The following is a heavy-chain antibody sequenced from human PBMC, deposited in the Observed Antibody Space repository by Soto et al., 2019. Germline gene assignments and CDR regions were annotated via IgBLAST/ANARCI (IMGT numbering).Heavy chain of an antibody. CDR1: GGSVCIYY. CDR3: ARGISSGKSSPYYYYYMDV. D-gene: IGHD3-10*01. Sequence: SGSPSITCTVCGGSVCIYYWGWFRQHPGKGLEWIGYIYYSGSTNYNPSLKSRVTISVDTSKNQFSLKLSSVTAADTAVYYCARGISSGKSSPYYYYYMDVWGKGTTVTVSS. CDR2: IYYSGST. J-gene: IGHJ6*03. V-gene: IGHV4-59*02.